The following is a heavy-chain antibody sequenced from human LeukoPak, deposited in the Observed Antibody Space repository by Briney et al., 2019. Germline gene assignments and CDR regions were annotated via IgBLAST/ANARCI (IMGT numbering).Heavy chain of an antibody. Sequence: GGSLRLSCAASGFTFSSYSMNWVRQAPGKGLEWVSSISSSGSTIYYADSVKGRFTISRDNAKNSLFLQMNSLRAEDTAVYYCARDKIVGATYFDYWGQGTLVTVSS. CDR1: GFTFSSYS. CDR2: ISSSGSTI. V-gene: IGHV3-48*04. J-gene: IGHJ4*02. CDR3: ARDKIVGATYFDY. D-gene: IGHD1-26*01.